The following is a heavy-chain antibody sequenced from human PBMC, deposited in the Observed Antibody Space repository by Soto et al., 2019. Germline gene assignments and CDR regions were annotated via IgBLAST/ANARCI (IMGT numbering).Heavy chain of an antibody. J-gene: IGHJ4*02. CDR3: ARHSSAYHGFDY. Sequence: GESLKISCKGSGYSFTNYWITWVRQMPGKGLEWMGRIDPSDSYTNYSPSFQGHVTISADKSISTAYLQWSSLKASDTAMYYCARHSSAYHGFDYWGPGSLVTDST. CDR1: GYSFTNYW. D-gene: IGHD2-15*01. V-gene: IGHV5-10-1*01. CDR2: IDPSDSYT.